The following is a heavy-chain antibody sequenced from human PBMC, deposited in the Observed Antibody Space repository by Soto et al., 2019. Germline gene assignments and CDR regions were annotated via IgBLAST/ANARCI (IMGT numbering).Heavy chain of an antibody. Sequence: PSVTLSLTCTVSGGSISNSSYYLGWIRQPPGKGLEWIGYIYYSGSTYYNPSLKSRVTISVDTSKNQFSLKLSSVTAADTAVYYCARARGARYFDYWGQGTPRSPSPQ. CDR3: ARARGARYFDY. CDR1: GGSISNSSYY. V-gene: IGHV4-30-4*01. CDR2: IYYSGST. J-gene: IGHJ4*02. D-gene: IGHD2-15*01.